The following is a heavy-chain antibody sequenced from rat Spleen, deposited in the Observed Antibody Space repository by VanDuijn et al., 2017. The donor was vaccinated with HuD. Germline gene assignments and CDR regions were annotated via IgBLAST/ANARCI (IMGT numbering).Heavy chain of an antibody. CDR2: IWGDGNT. V-gene: IGHV2-13*01. Sequence: QVQLKESGPGLVQPSQTLSLTCTVSGFSLRNYGVIWVRQPPGKGLAWMGVIWGDGNTNYNSALKSRLSISRETSESQVYLKMNSLQSEDTATYYCTRAHNNYGFDYWGQGASVTVSS. CDR3: TRAHNNYGFDY. CDR1: GFSLRNYG. J-gene: IGHJ4*01. D-gene: IGHD1-10*01.